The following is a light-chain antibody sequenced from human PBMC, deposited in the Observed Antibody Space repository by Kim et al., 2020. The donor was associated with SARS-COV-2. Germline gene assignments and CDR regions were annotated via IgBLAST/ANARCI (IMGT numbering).Light chain of an antibody. V-gene: IGKV1-17*01. CDR1: QGIRND. CDR2: GAF. J-gene: IGKJ1*01. Sequence: ATVGDEATITGRASQGIRNDLGWYAQKPGRAPKRLIYGAFSLQSGFPSRVSGSGSGTDFTFTISSLQPEDIAIYYCLQHNSYPWTFGQGTKVDSK. CDR3: LQHNSYPWT.